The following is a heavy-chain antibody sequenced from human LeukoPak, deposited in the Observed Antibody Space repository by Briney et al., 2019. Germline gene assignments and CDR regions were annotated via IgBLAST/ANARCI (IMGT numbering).Heavy chain of an antibody. CDR2: ISYDGSNK. D-gene: IGHD2-2*01. J-gene: IGHJ5*02. V-gene: IGHV3-30-3*01. Sequence: GGSLRLPCAASGFTFSSYAMHWVRQAPGKGLEWVAVISYDGSNKYYADSVKGRFTISRDNSKNTLYLQMNSLRAEDTAVYYCARGGPTTRTKRVPAPLRFDPWGQGTLVTVSS. CDR1: GFTFSSYA. CDR3: ARGGPTTRTKRVPAPLRFDP.